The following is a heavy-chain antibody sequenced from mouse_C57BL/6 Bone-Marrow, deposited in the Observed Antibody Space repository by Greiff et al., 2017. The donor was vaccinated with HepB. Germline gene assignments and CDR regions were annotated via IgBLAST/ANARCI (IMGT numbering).Heavy chain of an antibody. CDR2: IYPGSGST. V-gene: IGHV1-55*01. D-gene: IGHD1-1*01. CDR1: GYTFTSYW. Sequence: QVQLQQPGAELVKPGASVKMSCKASGYTFTSYWITWVKQRPGQGLEWIGDIYPGSGSTNYNEKFKSKATLTVDTSSSTAYMQLISLTSEDSAVYYCARTTTVVSPSMDYWGQGTSVTVSS. J-gene: IGHJ4*01. CDR3: ARTTTVVSPSMDY.